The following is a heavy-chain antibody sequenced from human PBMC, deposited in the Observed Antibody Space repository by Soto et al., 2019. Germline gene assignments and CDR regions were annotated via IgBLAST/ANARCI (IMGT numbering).Heavy chain of an antibody. V-gene: IGHV3-23*01. CDR3: AKRGFRFWEAYYFDY. J-gene: IGHJ4*02. Sequence: EVQLLESGGGLVQPGGSLRLSCAASGFTFSSYAMSWVRQAPGNGLEWVSAISGSGGSTYYADSVKGRFTISRDNSKYTLYLQMNSLRAEDTAVYYCAKRGFRFWEAYYFDYCGQGTLVTVSS. D-gene: IGHD3-10*01. CDR1: GFTFSSYA. CDR2: ISGSGGST.